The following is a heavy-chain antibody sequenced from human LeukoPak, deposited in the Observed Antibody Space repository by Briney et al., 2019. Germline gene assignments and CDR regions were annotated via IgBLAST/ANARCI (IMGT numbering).Heavy chain of an antibody. CDR2: IIPIFGTA. V-gene: IGHV1-69*13. D-gene: IGHD3-10*01. CDR1: GGTFSSYA. CDR3: ARDGGEGYPLDY. Sequence: PVKVSCKASGGTFSSYAISWVRQAPGQGLEWMGGIIPIFGTANYAQKFQGRVTITAGESTSTAYMELSSLRSEDTAVYYCARDGGEGYPLDYWGQGTLVTVSS. J-gene: IGHJ4*02.